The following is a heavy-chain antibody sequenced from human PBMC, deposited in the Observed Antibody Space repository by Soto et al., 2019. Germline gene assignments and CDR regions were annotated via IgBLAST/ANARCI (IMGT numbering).Heavy chain of an antibody. D-gene: IGHD3-9*01. CDR2: IYYGGST. CDR3: AKGTFDVQSFDY. J-gene: IGHJ4*02. Sequence: PSETLSLTCAVSGGSISSGDFSWNWIRQPPGKGLEYIGYIYYGGSTYYNPSLQSRVTMSVDRSRNQFSLKLSSVTAADTAVYYCAKGTFDVQSFDYWGQGTLVTVS. CDR1: GGSISSGDFS. V-gene: IGHV4-30-2*01.